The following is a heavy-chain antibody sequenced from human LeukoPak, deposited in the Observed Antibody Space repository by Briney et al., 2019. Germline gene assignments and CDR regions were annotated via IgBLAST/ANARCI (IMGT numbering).Heavy chain of an antibody. D-gene: IGHD1-1*01. J-gene: IGHJ4*02. CDR2: IYDRGDT. Sequence: PGGSLRLSCAVSGFTVTSNFMSWARQAPGKGLEWVSVIYDRGDTYYADSVKGRFTVSRDTSKNTLYLQLNNLGAEDTAVYYCAGRRANTCNFCFVYWGQGTLVTVSS. CDR1: GFTVTSNF. V-gene: IGHV3-66*02. CDR3: AGRRANTCNFCFVY.